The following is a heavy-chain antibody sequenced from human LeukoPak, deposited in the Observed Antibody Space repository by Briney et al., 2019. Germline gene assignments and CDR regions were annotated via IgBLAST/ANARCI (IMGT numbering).Heavy chain of an antibody. D-gene: IGHD1-7*01. V-gene: IGHV3-74*01. Sequence: GGSLRLSCAASGFTLSTYWMHWVRHAPGKGLVWVSRINSDGSSTSYADSVKGRYTISRDNAKNTLYLQMNSLRAEDTAVYYCARVTSVTGTIFDYWGQGTLVTVSS. J-gene: IGHJ4*02. CDR3: ARVTSVTGTIFDY. CDR2: INSDGSST. CDR1: GFTLSTYW.